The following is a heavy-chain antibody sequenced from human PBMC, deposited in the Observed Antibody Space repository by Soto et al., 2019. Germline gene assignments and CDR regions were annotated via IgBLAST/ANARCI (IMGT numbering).Heavy chain of an antibody. Sequence: GGSLRLSCAASGFTFSSYAMSWVRQAPGKGLEWVSAISGSGGSTYYADSVKGRFTISRDNSKNTLYLQMNSLRAEDTAVYYCARHITMDPLLLYWGQGTLVTVSS. CDR2: ISGSGGST. CDR3: ARHITMDPLLLY. CDR1: GFTFSSYA. D-gene: IGHD3-10*01. J-gene: IGHJ4*02. V-gene: IGHV3-23*01.